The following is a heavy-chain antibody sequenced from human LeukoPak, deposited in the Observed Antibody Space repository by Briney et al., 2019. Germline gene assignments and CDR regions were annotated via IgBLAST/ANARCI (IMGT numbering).Heavy chain of an antibody. D-gene: IGHD3-10*01. CDR1: GGSFSGYY. Sequence: SETLSLACAVYGGSFSGYYWSWIRQPPGKGLEWIGEINHSGSTNYNPSLKSRVTISVDTSKNQFSLKLSSVTAADTAVYYCAQASKQAAARGSWFDSWGQGTLVTVSS. CDR3: AQASKQAAARGSWFDS. V-gene: IGHV4-34*01. CDR2: INHSGST. J-gene: IGHJ5*01.